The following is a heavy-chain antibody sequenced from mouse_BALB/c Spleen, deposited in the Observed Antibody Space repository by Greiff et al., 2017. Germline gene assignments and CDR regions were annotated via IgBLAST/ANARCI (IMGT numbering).Heavy chain of an antibody. Sequence: EVQGVESGGGLVKPGGSLKLSCAASGFTFSSYAMSWVRQSPEKRLEWVAEISSGGSYTYYPDTVTGRFTISRDNAKNTLYLEMSSLRSEDTAMYYCAREYYGSRGYAMDYWGQGTSVTVSS. V-gene: IGHV5-9-4*01. CDR1: GFTFSSYA. J-gene: IGHJ4*01. CDR3: AREYYGSRGYAMDY. D-gene: IGHD1-1*01. CDR2: ISSGGSYT.